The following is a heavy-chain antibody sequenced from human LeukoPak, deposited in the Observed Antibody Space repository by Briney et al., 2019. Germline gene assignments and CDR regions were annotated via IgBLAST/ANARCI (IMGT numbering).Heavy chain of an antibody. CDR2: ISRRSRHV. J-gene: IGHJ1*01. Sequence: SGGSLRLSCAASGFTFSDYSMNWVRQAPGKGLEWVSSISRRSRHVYYAGSVKGRFTISRDDARNSLYLQTNSLRAEDMAVYFCVRDLLGSGSTTAYLYHWGQGTLVTVSS. D-gene: IGHD3-10*01. CDR1: GFTFSDYS. V-gene: IGHV3-21*01. CDR3: VRDLLGSGSTTAYLYH.